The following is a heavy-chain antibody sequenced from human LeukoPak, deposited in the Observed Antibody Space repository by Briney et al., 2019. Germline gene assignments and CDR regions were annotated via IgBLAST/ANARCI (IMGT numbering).Heavy chain of an antibody. Sequence: PSETLSLTCAVSGYSISSGYYWGWIRPPPGKGLEWIGSIYHSGSTYYNPSLKSRVTISVDTSKNQFSLKLSSVTAADTAVYYCARRVSNGYYPNYWGQGTLVTVSS. D-gene: IGHD3-22*01. CDR1: GYSISSGYY. CDR2: IYHSGST. CDR3: ARRVSNGYYPNY. V-gene: IGHV4-38-2*01. J-gene: IGHJ4*02.